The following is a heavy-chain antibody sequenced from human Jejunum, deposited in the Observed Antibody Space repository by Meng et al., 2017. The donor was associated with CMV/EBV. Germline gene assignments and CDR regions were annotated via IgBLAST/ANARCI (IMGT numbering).Heavy chain of an antibody. V-gene: IGHV3-15*01. CDR2: VKSEIDGATT. CDR3: TTGGVVGS. J-gene: IGHJ4*02. Sequence: SCAGSGFTFSSYAMSWVRQAPGKGLEWVGRVKSEIDGATTDYAAPVKGRFTISRDDSKNTVYMQLNSLKSEDTGVYYCTTGGVVGSWGQGTLVTVSS. CDR1: GFTFSSYA. D-gene: IGHD2-21*01.